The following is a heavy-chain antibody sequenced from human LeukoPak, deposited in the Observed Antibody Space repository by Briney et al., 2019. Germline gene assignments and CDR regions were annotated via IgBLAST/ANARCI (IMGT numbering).Heavy chain of an antibody. Sequence: PSETLSLTCAVYGGSFSGYYWSWIRQPPGKGLEWIGEINHSGSTNYNPSLKSRVTISVYTSKNQFSLNLSSVTAADTAVYYCARSKTDPRARSGEDYYYYGMDVWGQGTTVTVSS. D-gene: IGHD3-16*01. CDR3: ARSKTDPRARSGEDYYYYGMDV. CDR1: GGSFSGYY. V-gene: IGHV4-34*01. CDR2: INHSGST. J-gene: IGHJ6*02.